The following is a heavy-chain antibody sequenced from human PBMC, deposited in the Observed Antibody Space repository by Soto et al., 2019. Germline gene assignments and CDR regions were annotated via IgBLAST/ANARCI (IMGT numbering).Heavy chain of an antibody. CDR3: AKKHCSSASCYPTYYYYYGMDV. V-gene: IGHV3-30*18. CDR2: ISYDGSNK. J-gene: IGHJ6*02. D-gene: IGHD2-2*01. Sequence: SLRLSCAASGFTFSNYGMHWVRQAPGKGLEWVAVISYDGSNKYYADSVKGRFTISRDNSKNTLYLQMNSLRAEDTAVYYCAKKHCSSASCYPTYYYYYGMDVWGQGTTVTVSS. CDR1: GFTFSNYG.